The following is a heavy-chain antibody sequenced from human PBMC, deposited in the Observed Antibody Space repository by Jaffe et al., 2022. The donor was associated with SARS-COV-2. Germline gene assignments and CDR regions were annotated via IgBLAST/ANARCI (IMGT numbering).Heavy chain of an antibody. Sequence: QLQLQESGPGLVKPSETLSLTCTVSGGSISSSSYYWGWIRQPPGKGLEWIGSIYYSGSTYYNPSLKSRVTISVDTSKNQFSLKLSSVTAADTAVYYCARRPSIRYFDWFPVFDYWGQGTLVTVSS. J-gene: IGHJ4*02. CDR1: GGSISSSSYY. CDR2: IYYSGST. D-gene: IGHD3-9*01. CDR3: ARRPSIRYFDWFPVFDY. V-gene: IGHV4-39*01.